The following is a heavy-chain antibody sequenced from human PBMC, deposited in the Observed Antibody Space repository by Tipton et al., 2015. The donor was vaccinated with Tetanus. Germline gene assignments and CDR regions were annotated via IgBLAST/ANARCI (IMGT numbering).Heavy chain of an antibody. J-gene: IGHJ4*02. CDR3: VRGRGLGAYSFGFEH. CDR2: INHSGST. Sequence: TLSLTCAVYGASFSDYYWSWIRQAPGKGLEWIGEINHSGSTNHNPSLKSRVTLSVDTSKNQFSLKLNSVTAADAAVYYCVRGRGLGAYSFGFEHWGQGALVTVSS. V-gene: IGHV4-34*01. D-gene: IGHD5-12*01. CDR1: GASFSDYY.